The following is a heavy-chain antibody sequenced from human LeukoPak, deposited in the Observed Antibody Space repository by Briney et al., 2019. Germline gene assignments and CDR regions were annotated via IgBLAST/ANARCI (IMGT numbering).Heavy chain of an antibody. V-gene: IGHV4-59*01. CDR2: LYYSGST. J-gene: IGHJ4*02. D-gene: IGHD6-13*01. Sequence: SETLSLTCTVSDGSISSYYWSWIRQPPGKGLEWIGYLYYSGSTNYNPSLKSRVAISVDTSKNQFSLKLSSVTAADTAVYYCASGGSSGWYGNPDDPYFDYWGQGTLVTVSS. CDR3: ASGGSSGWYGNPDDPYFDY. CDR1: DGSISSYY.